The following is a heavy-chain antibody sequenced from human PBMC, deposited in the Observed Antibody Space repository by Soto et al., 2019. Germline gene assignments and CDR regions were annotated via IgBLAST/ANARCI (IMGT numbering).Heavy chain of an antibody. CDR2: IWYDGSNK. V-gene: IGHV3-33*01. CDR1: GFTFSRYG. CDR3: ARDDLGCRGGDCPIWGMDV. D-gene: IGHD2-21*01. J-gene: IGHJ6*02. Sequence: QVQLVESGGGVVQPGRSPRLSCAASGFTFSRYGMHWVRQAPGKGLEWVAVIWYDGSNKYYADSVKGRFTISRDNSKNILYLQMNSLRAEDTAVYYCARDDLGCRGGDCPIWGMDVWGQGTTVTVSS.